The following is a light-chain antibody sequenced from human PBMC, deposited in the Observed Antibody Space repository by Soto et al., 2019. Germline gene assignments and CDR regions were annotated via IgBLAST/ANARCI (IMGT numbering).Light chain of an antibody. CDR2: DVS. J-gene: IGLJ2*01. V-gene: IGLV2-14*01. CDR1: SSGVGANNY. CDR3: SSYTSSNTLV. Sequence: QSALTQPASVSGSPGQSITISCTGTSSGVGANNYVSWYQQHPGKAPKLMIFDVSDRPSGASNRFSDSKSGNTASLTISGLQVEDEADYYCSSYTSSNTLVFGGGTKLAVL.